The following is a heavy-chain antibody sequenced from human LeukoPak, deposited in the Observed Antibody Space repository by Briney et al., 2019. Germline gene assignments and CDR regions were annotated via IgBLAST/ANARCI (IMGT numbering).Heavy chain of an antibody. V-gene: IGHV5-51*03. Sequence: GESLNISCKGSRYSFTSYWIGWVRQVPGNRLEWMGIIYPGHSETSYSPSFKGQVTISADKSISTAYLQWSSLKASDTAMYYCARPLHYYDSSGYYGAFDIWGQGTMVTVSS. CDR3: ARPLHYYDSSGYYGAFDI. J-gene: IGHJ3*02. CDR1: RYSFTSYW. CDR2: IYPGHSET. D-gene: IGHD3-22*01.